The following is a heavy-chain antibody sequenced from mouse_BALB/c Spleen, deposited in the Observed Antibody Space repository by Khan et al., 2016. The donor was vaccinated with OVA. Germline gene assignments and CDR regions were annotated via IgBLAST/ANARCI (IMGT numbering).Heavy chain of an antibody. V-gene: IGHV1-69*02. J-gene: IGHJ1*01. CDR3: ARGDTASYWYFDV. D-gene: IGHD1-2*01. CDR1: GYSFTSYW. Sequence: QVQLQQPGAELVRPGASVKLSCKASGYSFTSYWMNWVKQRPGQGLEWTGLIHPSDSDTRLNQKFKDKATLTVDKSSSTAYMQLSSPTSEDSAVAYCARGDTASYWYFDVWGAGTTVTVSS. CDR2: IHPSDSDT.